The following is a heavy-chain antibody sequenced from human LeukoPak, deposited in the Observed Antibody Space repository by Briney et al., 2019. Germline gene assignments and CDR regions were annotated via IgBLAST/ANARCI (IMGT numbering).Heavy chain of an antibody. J-gene: IGHJ6*03. D-gene: IGHD3-10*01. CDR1: GLIISGNA. CDR2: INSNGNST. V-gene: IGHV3-64*01. CDR3: ARGYKGYMDV. Sequence: GGSLRLSCAASGLIISGNAMVWVRQAPGKGLEYVSAINSNGNSTYYANSVKGRFTLSRDNSKNTLYLEMGSLRPEDMAVYYCARGYKGYMDVWGKGTTVTGSS.